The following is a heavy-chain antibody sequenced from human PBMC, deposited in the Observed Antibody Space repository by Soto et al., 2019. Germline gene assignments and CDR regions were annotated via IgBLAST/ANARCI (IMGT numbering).Heavy chain of an antibody. CDR2: IIPIFGTA. D-gene: IGHD1-26*01. CDR3: SGAESPDTAYFSLY. Sequence: VSCKASGGTFSSYAISWVRQAPGQGLEWMGGIIPIFGTANYAQKFQGRVTITADESTSTAYMELNSLNIEDSAVYYCSGAESPDTAYFSLYWGQGTPVTVSS. J-gene: IGHJ4*02. V-gene: IGHV1-69*01. CDR1: GGTFSSYA.